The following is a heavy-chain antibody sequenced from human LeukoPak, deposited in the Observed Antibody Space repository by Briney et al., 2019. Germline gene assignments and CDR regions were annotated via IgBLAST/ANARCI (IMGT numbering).Heavy chain of an antibody. CDR3: ASSQWLASCYYYGMDV. CDR2: IYTSGST. CDR1: GGSISSYY. Sequence: SETLSLTCTVSGGSISSYYWSWIRQPAGKGLEWIGRIYTSGSTNYNPSLKSRVTMSVDTSKNQFSLKLSSVTAADTAVYYCASSQWLASCYYYGMDVWGQGTTVTVSS. D-gene: IGHD5-12*01. J-gene: IGHJ6*02. V-gene: IGHV4-4*07.